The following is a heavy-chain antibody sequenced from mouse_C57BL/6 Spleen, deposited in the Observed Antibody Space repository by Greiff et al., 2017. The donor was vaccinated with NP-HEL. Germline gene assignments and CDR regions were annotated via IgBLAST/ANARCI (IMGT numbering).Heavy chain of an antibody. CDR2: IYPGSGST. J-gene: IGHJ2*01. D-gene: IGHD1-1*01. Sequence: QVQLQQPGAELVKPGASVKMSCKASGYTFTSYWITWVKQRPGQGLEWIGDIYPGSGSTNYNEKFKSKATLTVDTSSSTAYMQLSSLTSEDAAVYYCARWDYYGSSYHFDYWGQGTTLTVSS. V-gene: IGHV1-55*01. CDR3: ARWDYYGSSYHFDY. CDR1: GYTFTSYW.